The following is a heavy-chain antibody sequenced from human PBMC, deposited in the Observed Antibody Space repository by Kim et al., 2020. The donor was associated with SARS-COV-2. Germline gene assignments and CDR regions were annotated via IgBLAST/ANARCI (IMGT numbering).Heavy chain of an antibody. J-gene: IGHJ4*02. Sequence: KGRFTISRDNAKNSLYLQMNSLRAEDTAVYYCARDTGVLVLGATPHWFDYWGQGTLVTVSS. V-gene: IGHV3-11*01. CDR3: ARDTGVLVLGATPHWFDY. D-gene: IGHD1-26*01.